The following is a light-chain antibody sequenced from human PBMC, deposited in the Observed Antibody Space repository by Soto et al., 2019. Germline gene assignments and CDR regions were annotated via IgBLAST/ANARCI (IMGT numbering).Light chain of an antibody. CDR2: EVN. CDR3: GSYTSSSTV. V-gene: IGLV2-14*01. CDR1: SSDIGAFDY. J-gene: IGLJ2*01. Sequence: QSALTQPASVSGSPGQSITISCTGTSSDIGAFDYVSWYQHHPGKAPKLIIYEVNNRPSGISYRFSGSKSGNTASLTISGLQAEDEGDYYGGSYTSSSTVFGGGTKVTVL.